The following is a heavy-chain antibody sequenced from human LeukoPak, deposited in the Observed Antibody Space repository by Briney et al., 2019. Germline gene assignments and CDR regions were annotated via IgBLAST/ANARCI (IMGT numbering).Heavy chain of an antibody. CDR2: VDHTGST. CDR3: ARGRVSSSTWYSTYYYYFYMDV. Sequence: SETLSLTCSVSDDSITMYYWTWVRQPPGKGLEWVGYVDHTGSTNFNPSLNGRVSISRDTSKNPFSLRLRSVTAADTAVYFCARGRVSSSTWYSTYYYYFYMDVWGKGTTVTVSS. D-gene: IGHD4-11*01. CDR1: DDSITMYY. V-gene: IGHV4-59*01. J-gene: IGHJ6*03.